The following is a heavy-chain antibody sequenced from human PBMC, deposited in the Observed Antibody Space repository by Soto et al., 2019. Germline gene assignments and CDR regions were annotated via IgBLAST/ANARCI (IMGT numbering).Heavy chain of an antibody. J-gene: IGHJ4*02. CDR3: AKPLSTFSGSYIDY. CDR1: GFTFSNFY. V-gene: IGHV3-11*01. D-gene: IGHD3-10*01. CDR2: ISDDGYII. Sequence: GGSLRLCCATSGFTFSNFYMSWVSNAPWKGPEWDSYISDDGYIIYYADSVKGRCTISSDKAEDSLYLQMNKLIAEDTAVYYFAKPLSTFSGSYIDYWGQGTLVNVSS.